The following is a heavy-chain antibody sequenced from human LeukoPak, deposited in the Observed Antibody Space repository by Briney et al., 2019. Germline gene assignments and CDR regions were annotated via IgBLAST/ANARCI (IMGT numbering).Heavy chain of an antibody. V-gene: IGHV3-33*08. CDR3: ARGGGSWSGHKDYFDY. J-gene: IGHJ4*02. Sequence: GGSLRLSCAASGFTFSSYAMSWVRQAPGKGLEWVAVIWYDGSNKYYADSVKGRFTISRDNSKNTLYLQMNSLRAEDTAVYYCARGGGSWSGHKDYFDYWGQGTLVTVSS. D-gene: IGHD3-3*01. CDR1: GFTFSSYA. CDR2: IWYDGSNK.